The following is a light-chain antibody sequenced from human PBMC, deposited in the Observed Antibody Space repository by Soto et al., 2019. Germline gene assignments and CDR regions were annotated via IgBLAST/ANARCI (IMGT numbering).Light chain of an antibody. Sequence: QSILTQPPSASGTPGQRVTISCSGSDSTIGRHTVNWYQQLPGSAPRVLMYNTDQRPSGVPGRFSGSKSGTSASLAISGLQSDDEAEYLCSAWDGSLNGYVFGTGTKLTVL. CDR1: DSTIGRHT. CDR3: SAWDGSLNGYV. J-gene: IGLJ1*01. CDR2: NTD. V-gene: IGLV1-44*01.